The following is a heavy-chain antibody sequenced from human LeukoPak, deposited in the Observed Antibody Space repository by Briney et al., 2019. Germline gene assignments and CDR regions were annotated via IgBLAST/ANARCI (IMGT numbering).Heavy chain of an antibody. Sequence: MSSETLSLTCTVSGGSISSYYWSWIRQPLGKGLEWIGYIYYSGSTNYNPSLKSRVTISVDTSKNQFSLKLSSVTAADTAVYYCARLGSGWLQIDYWGQGTLVTVSS. CDR3: ARLGSGWLQIDY. CDR1: GGSISSYY. D-gene: IGHD6-19*01. J-gene: IGHJ4*02. CDR2: IYYSGST. V-gene: IGHV4-59*08.